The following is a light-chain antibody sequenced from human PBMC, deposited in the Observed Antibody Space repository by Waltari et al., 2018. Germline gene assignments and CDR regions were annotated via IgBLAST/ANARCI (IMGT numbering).Light chain of an antibody. Sequence: QSVLTQPPSASGTPGQRVTISCSGSRSNIGSNTVNWYQQLPGTAPKLLIYRNNQWPSGVPDRCSGSKSGTSASLAISGLQSEDEAQYYCATRDGSLKGPVFGGGTKLTVL. J-gene: IGLJ3*02. CDR3: ATRDGSLKGPV. CDR2: RNN. V-gene: IGLV1-44*01. CDR1: RSNIGSNT.